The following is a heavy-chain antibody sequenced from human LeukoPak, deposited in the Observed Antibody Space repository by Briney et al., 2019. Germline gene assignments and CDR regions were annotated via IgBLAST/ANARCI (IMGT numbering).Heavy chain of an antibody. CDR2: ISSSSGYI. D-gene: IGHD3-16*02. CDR3: AVLRSYRSFPPADY. V-gene: IGHV3-21*01. J-gene: IGHJ4*02. Sequence: GGSLRLSCAASGFSSSSYSMNWVRQAPGKGLEWVSSISSSSGYIYYADSVKGRFTITRDNAKNSLYLQMNSLRAEDTAVYYCAVLRSYRSFPPADYWGQGTLVTVSS. CDR1: GFSSSSYS.